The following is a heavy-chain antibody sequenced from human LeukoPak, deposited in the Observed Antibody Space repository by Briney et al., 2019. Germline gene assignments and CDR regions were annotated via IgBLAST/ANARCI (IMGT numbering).Heavy chain of an antibody. Sequence: PGGSLRLSCAASGFTFSSYSMNWVRQAPGKGLEWVSYISSSSSTIYYADSVKGRFTISRDNAKNSLYLQMNSLRAEDTAVYYRARVSLDCSSTSRYSAFDIWGQGTMVTVSS. CDR1: GFTFSSYS. V-gene: IGHV3-48*01. CDR3: ARVSLDCSSTSRYSAFDI. D-gene: IGHD2-2*02. J-gene: IGHJ3*02. CDR2: ISSSSSTI.